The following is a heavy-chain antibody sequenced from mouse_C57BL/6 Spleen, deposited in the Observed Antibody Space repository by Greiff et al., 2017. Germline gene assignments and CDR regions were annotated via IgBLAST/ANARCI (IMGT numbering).Heavy chain of an antibody. D-gene: IGHD2-4*01. V-gene: IGHV2-5*01. CDR2: IWRGGST. Sequence: VKLQESGPGLVQPSQSLSITCTVSGFSLTSYGVHWVRQSPGKGLEWLGVIWRGGSTDYNAAFMSRLSITKDNSKNQVFFKMNTMQADDTAIYYCAKNDYAYWFAYWGQGTLVTVSA. CDR3: AKNDYAYWFAY. CDR1: GFSLTSYG. J-gene: IGHJ3*01.